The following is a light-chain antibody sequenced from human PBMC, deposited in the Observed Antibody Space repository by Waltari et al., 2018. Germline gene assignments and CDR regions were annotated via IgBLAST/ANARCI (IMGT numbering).Light chain of an antibody. V-gene: IGLV2-14*01. CDR2: EVS. Sequence: QSALTQPASVSGSPGQSITISCTGTSSDVGGYNYVSWYQQHPGKAPKLMIYEVSNRPSGVSNRFRGSKSGNTASLTISGIQAEDEADYYCSSYTSSSTLVFGGGTKLTVL. CDR3: SSYTSSSTLV. J-gene: IGLJ2*01. CDR1: SSDVGGYNY.